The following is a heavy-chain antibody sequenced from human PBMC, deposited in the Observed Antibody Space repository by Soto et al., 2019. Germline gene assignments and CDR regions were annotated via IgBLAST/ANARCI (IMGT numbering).Heavy chain of an antibody. CDR1: GFVFNNSA. Sequence: PWGSLRLSCKASGFVFNNSAMTFVRHSPLQWRQWVASVSDNGGSRGGTYYADSVKGRFTISRDNSKNTLYLQLDSLTGADTAVYYCARAKAVVIAALDIWGQGTMVTVSS. D-gene: IGHD2-21*01. V-gene: IGHV3-23*01. CDR3: ARAKAVVIAALDI. J-gene: IGHJ3*02. CDR2: VSDNGGSRGGT.